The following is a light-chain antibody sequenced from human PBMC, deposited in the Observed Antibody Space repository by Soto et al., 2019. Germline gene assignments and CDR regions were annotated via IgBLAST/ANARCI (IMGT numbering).Light chain of an antibody. CDR1: QSVLYTSNHRDY. CDR3: QQYYRAPYT. J-gene: IGKJ2*01. V-gene: IGKV4-1*01. Sequence: DIVMTQSPDSLAVSLGERATINCKSSQSVLYTSNHRDYLAWYQQRPGQPPKLHFYWASTRESGVPDRFSGSGSGTDFALTISSLQAEDVATYYCQQYYRAPYTFGQGTKLEIK. CDR2: WAS.